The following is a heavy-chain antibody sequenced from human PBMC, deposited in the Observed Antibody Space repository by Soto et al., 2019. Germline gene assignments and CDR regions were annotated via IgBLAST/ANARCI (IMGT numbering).Heavy chain of an antibody. CDR2: FCYTGST. Sequence: SATLSLTCTVSGGSISGRCWSWVRQSPGKGLEWIGYFCYTGSTNYNPSLKSRVTISVDRSKTQCSLKLTSVTAADTAVYYCAKSHYDSSGYYIIDHWGQGTLVTVS. CDR3: AKSHYDSSGYYIIDH. V-gene: IGHV4-59*01. J-gene: IGHJ5*02. D-gene: IGHD3-22*01. CDR1: GGSISGRC.